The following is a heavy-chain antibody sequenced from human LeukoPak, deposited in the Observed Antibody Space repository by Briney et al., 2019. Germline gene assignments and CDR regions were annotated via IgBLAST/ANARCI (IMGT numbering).Heavy chain of an antibody. CDR2: IYYSGST. Sequence: PSETLSLTCTVSGGSISSYYWSWIRQPPGKGLEWIGYIYYSGSTNYNPSLKSRVTISVDTSKNQFSLKLSSVTAADTAVYYCAKELDYDFWSGYYYYYGMDVWGQGTTVTVSS. J-gene: IGHJ6*02. CDR3: AKELDYDFWSGYYYYYGMDV. D-gene: IGHD3-3*01. CDR1: GGSISSYY. V-gene: IGHV4-59*01.